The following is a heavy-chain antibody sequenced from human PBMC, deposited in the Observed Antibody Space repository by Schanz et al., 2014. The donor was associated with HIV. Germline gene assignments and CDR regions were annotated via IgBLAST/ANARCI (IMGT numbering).Heavy chain of an antibody. J-gene: IGHJ6*02. CDR3: ARGGRFRGYDFPPHYYYGMDV. CDR1: GDSITSSISSGGYY. Sequence: QVQLQESGPGLVKPSQTLSLTCTVSGDSITSSISSGGYYWSWIRQHPGKGLEWIGYIYYSGSTYYNPSLKSRVTISVDTSKRQFSLKLISVTAADTAIYYCARGGRFRGYDFPPHYYYGMDVWGQGTTVTVSS. V-gene: IGHV4-31*03. CDR2: IYYSGST. D-gene: IGHD5-12*01.